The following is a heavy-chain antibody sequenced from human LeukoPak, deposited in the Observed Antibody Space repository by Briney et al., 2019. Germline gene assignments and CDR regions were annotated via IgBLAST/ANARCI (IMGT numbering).Heavy chain of an antibody. CDR3: ASEAPGYGGNSGDY. CDR1: GYTFTGYH. V-gene: IGHV1-46*01. Sequence: ASVKVSCKASGYTFTGYHIHWVRQAPGQGLEWMGIINPSGGSTSYAQKFQGRVTMTRDTSTSTVYMELSSLRSEDTAVYYCASEAPGYGGNSGDYWGQGTLVTVSS. CDR2: INPSGGST. J-gene: IGHJ4*02. D-gene: IGHD4-23*01.